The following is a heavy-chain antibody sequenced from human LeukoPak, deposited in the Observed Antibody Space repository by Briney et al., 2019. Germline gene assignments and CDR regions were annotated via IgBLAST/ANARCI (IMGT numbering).Heavy chain of an antibody. Sequence: GSLRLSCAASGFTFRDYWMTWIRQPAGKGLEWIGRLYSSGSTNYNPSLKSRVTMSVDASKNQFSLKLSYVTAADTAVYYCARVRTVTPYYFEYWGQGTLVTVSS. CDR2: LYSSGST. CDR3: ARVRTVTPYYFEY. CDR1: GFTFRDYW. D-gene: IGHD4-11*01. J-gene: IGHJ4*02. V-gene: IGHV4-4*07.